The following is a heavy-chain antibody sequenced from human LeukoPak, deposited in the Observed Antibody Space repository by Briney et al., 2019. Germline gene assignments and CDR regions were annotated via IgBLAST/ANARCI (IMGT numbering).Heavy chain of an antibody. V-gene: IGHV4-30-4*01. J-gene: IGHJ4*02. D-gene: IGHD4-17*01. CDR1: GGSISSGDYY. CDR3: ARLRTVGTIDY. Sequence: SQTLSLTCTVSGGSISSGDYYWSWIRQPPGKGLEWIGYIYYSGSTNYNPSLKSRVTISVDTSKNQFSLKLSSVTAADTAVYYCARLRTVGTIDYWGQGTLVTVFS. CDR2: IYYSGST.